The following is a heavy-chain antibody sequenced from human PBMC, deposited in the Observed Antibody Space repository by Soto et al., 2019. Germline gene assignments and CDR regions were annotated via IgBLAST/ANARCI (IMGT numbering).Heavy chain of an antibody. D-gene: IGHD6-19*01. CDR1: GFTFSSYG. Sequence: QVQLVESGGGVVQPGRSLRLSCAASGFTFSSYGMHWVRQAPGKGLEWVAVISYDGSNKYYADSVEGRFTISRDNSKNTLYLQMNSLRAEDTAVYYCAKGSSGWYPYFDYWGQGTLVTVSS. J-gene: IGHJ4*02. V-gene: IGHV3-30*18. CDR3: AKGSSGWYPYFDY. CDR2: ISYDGSNK.